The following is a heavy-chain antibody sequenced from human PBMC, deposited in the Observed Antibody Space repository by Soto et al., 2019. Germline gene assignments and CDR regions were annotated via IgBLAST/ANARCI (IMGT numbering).Heavy chain of an antibody. D-gene: IGHD5-18*01. CDR2: INHSGST. V-gene: IGHV4-34*01. CDR3: ARGLGGYSYGGLDS. Sequence: QVQLQQWGAGLLKPSETLSLTCAVYGGSFSAHYWSWVRQSPGKGLEWFGEINHSGSTNYSPSLKSRIGISVDTSKNQFSLKLTSMTAADTAVYYCARGLGGYSYGGLDSWGQGVLVTVSS. CDR1: GGSFSAHY. J-gene: IGHJ4*02.